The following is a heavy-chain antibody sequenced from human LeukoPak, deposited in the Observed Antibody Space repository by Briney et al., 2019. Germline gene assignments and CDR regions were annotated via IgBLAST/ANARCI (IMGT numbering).Heavy chain of an antibody. D-gene: IGHD3-10*01. Sequence: ASVTVSCKVSGYTLTELSMHWVRQAPGKGLEWMGGFYPEDGETIYAQKFQGRVTMTEDTSTHTAYMELSSLRSEDTAVYYCATVFYGSGSYYKYWGQGTLVTGSS. CDR3: ATVFYGSGSYYKY. CDR2: FYPEDGET. J-gene: IGHJ4*02. V-gene: IGHV1-24*01. CDR1: GYTLTELS.